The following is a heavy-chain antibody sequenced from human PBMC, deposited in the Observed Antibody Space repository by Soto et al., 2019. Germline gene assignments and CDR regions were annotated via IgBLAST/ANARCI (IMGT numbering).Heavy chain of an antibody. Sequence: EVQLVESGGGLVQPGGSLRLSCAASGFIFSSYSMNWVRQAPGKGLEWVSYISSSSDTIYYADSVKGRFTISRDNAKNSLYQPTNSLRAENTAVYYCARDPRYCSGGNCYSSSSYYYLDVWGIGTTVTVSS. D-gene: IGHD2-15*01. CDR1: GFIFSSYS. J-gene: IGHJ6*03. CDR2: ISSSSDTI. V-gene: IGHV3-48*01. CDR3: ARDPRYCSGGNCYSSSSYYYLDV.